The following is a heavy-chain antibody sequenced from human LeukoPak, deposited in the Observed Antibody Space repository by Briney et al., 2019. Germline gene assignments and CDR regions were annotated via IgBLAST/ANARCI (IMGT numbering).Heavy chain of an antibody. CDR1: GFTFTSYD. J-gene: IGHJ4*02. CDR3: ARDYDFWSGYYTGTFDY. Sequence: GGSLRLSCAASGFTFTSYDMHWVRQAPGKGLEWVAGISFDGSKKYYADSVKGRLTISRDNAKNSLYLQMNSLRAEDTAVYYCARDYDFWSGYYTGTFDYWGQGTLVTVSS. CDR2: ISFDGSKK. V-gene: IGHV3-30-3*01. D-gene: IGHD3-3*01.